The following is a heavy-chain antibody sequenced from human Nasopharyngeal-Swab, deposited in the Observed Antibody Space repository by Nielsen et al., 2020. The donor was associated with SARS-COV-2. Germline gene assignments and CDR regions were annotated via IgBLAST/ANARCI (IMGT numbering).Heavy chain of an antibody. V-gene: IGHV4-59*01. CDR2: IYYSGST. CDR3: AGRPDYGDYTGGLDY. Sequence: WIRQPPGKGLEWIGYIYYSGSTNYNPSLKSRVTISVDTSKNQFSLKLSSVTAADTAVYYCAGRPDYGDYTGGLDYWGQGTLVTVSS. J-gene: IGHJ4*02. D-gene: IGHD4-17*01.